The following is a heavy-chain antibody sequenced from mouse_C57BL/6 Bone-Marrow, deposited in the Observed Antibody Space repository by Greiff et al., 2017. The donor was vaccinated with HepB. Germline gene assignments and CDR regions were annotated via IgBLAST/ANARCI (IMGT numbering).Heavy chain of an antibody. CDR3: ARDGYPYYFDY. V-gene: IGHV1-59*01. CDR1: GYTFTSYW. CDR2: IDPSDSYT. J-gene: IGHJ2*01. Sequence: QVQLQQPGAELVRPGPSVKLSCKASGYTFTSYWMHWVKQRPGQGLEWIGVIDPSDSYTNYNQKFKGKATLTVDTSSSTAYMQLSSLTSEDSAVYYCARDGYPYYFDYWGQGTTLTVSS. D-gene: IGHD2-3*01.